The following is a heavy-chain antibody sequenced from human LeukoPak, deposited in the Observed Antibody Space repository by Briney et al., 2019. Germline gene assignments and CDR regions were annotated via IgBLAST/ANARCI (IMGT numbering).Heavy chain of an antibody. Sequence: GGSLRLPCAASGFTFSSYSMNWVRQAPGKGLEWVSSISSSSSYIYYADSVKGRFTISRDNAKNSLYLQMNSLRAEDTAVYYCATFYYDFWSGYYPKKNFDYWGQGTLVTVSS. CDR2: ISSSSSYI. J-gene: IGHJ4*02. V-gene: IGHV3-21*01. CDR1: GFTFSSYS. CDR3: ATFYYDFWSGYYPKKNFDY. D-gene: IGHD3-3*01.